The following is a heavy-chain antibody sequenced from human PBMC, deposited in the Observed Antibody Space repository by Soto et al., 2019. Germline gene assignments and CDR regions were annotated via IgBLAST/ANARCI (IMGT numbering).Heavy chain of an antibody. V-gene: IGHV4-59*01. D-gene: IGHD1-26*01. Sequence: SETLSLTCTVPDDSSSSYKWSWIRQPPGRRLEWIGYIDSNGGTSYNPSLQSRVTISVDTSTNQFSLKLSSVTAADTAVYYCARRYGGNFDFWGQGTLVTVSS. CDR1: DDSSSSYK. CDR2: IDSNGGT. CDR3: ARRYGGNFDF. J-gene: IGHJ4*02.